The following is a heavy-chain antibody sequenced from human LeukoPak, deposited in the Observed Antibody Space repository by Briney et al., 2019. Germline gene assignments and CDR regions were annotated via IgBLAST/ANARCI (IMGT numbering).Heavy chain of an antibody. CDR2: ISYDGSNK. D-gene: IGHD6-6*01. Sequence: GGSLRLSCAAYGFTFSSYGMHWVRQAPGKGLEWVAVISYDGSNKYYADSVKGRFTISRDNSKNTLYLQMNSLRAEDTAVYYCANEYSSSSGDYWGQGTLVTVSS. J-gene: IGHJ4*02. CDR3: ANEYSSSSGDY. CDR1: GFTFSSYG. V-gene: IGHV3-30*18.